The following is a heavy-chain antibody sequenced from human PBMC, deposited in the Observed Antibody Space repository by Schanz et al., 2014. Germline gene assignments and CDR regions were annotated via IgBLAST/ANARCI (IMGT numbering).Heavy chain of an antibody. J-gene: IGHJ4*02. D-gene: IGHD3-22*01. Sequence: DVHLLESGGGLVQPGGSLRLSCATSGFSFSSYAINWVRQAPGKGLEWVSALSEGGGGTHYADSVRGRFTISRDNSRSTMYLQMNSLRAEDTAVYYCARPPHDSSGYYPFDYWGQGTLVTVSS. V-gene: IGHV3-23*01. CDR3: ARPPHDSSGYYPFDY. CDR1: GFSFSSYA. CDR2: LSEGGGGT.